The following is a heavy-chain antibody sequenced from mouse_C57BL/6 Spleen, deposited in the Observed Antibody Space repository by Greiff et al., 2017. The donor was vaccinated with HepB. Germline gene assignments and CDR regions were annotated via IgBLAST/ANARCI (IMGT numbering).Heavy chain of an antibody. J-gene: IGHJ1*03. CDR1: GFSLSTSGMG. CDR2: IYWDDDK. D-gene: IGHD1-1*01. CDR3: ARRAYSYGSSYKYFDV. V-gene: IGHV8-12*01. Sequence: QVQLKESGPGILQSSQTLSLTCSFSGFSLSTSGMGVSWIRQPSGKGLEWLAHIYWDDDKRNNPSLKSRLTISKDTSRNQVFLKITSVDTADTATYYCARRAYSYGSSYKYFDVWGTGTTVTVSS.